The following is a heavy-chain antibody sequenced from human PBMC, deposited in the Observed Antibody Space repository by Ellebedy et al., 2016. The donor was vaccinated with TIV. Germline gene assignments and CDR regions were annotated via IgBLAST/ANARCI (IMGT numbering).Heavy chain of an antibody. CDR3: ARGMDYYDSSGYYYSD. D-gene: IGHD3-22*01. V-gene: IGHV4-39*07. Sequence: SETLSLTXTVSGGSISSSSYYWGWIRQPPGKGLEWIGSIYYSGSTYYNPSLKSRVTISVDTSKNQFSLKLSSVTAADTAVYYCARGMDYYDSSGYYYSDWGQGTLVTVSS. CDR1: GGSISSSSYY. CDR2: IYYSGST. J-gene: IGHJ4*02.